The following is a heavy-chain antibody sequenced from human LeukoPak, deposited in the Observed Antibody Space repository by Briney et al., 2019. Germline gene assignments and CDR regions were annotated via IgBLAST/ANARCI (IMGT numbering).Heavy chain of an antibody. CDR2: VRGSGGGT. CDR3: ARDPNGDYIGAFEF. J-gene: IGHJ3*01. CDR1: GFTFSSYA. D-gene: IGHD4-17*01. V-gene: IGHV3-23*01. Sequence: GGSLRLSCAASGFTFSSYAMSWVRQAPGKGLEWVSAVRGSGGGTQYADSVKGRFTISRDNSRNTLFLQMNSLRAEDTAVYFCARDPNGDYIGAFEFWGQGTMVTVSS.